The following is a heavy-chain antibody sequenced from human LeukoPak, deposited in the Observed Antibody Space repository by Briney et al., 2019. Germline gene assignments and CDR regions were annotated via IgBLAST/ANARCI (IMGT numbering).Heavy chain of an antibody. CDR1: GGSISSYY. J-gene: IGHJ4*02. CDR2: IYYSGST. D-gene: IGHD3-3*02. CDR3: ARHFAGHTRNFDY. V-gene: IGHV4-59*01. Sequence: SETLSLTCTVSGGSISSYYWSWIRQPPGKGLEWIGYIYYSGSTNYNPSLKSRVTISVDTSKNQFSLKLSSVTAADTAIYYCARHFAGHTRNFDYWGQGTLVTVSS.